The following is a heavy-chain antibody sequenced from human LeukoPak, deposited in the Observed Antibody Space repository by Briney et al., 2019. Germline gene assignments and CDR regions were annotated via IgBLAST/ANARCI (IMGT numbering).Heavy chain of an antibody. CDR3: AGLTTVTTGY. CDR1: GFTFSSYS. CDR2: ISSSSGYI. V-gene: IGHV3-21*01. D-gene: IGHD4-11*01. Sequence: GGSLRLSCAASGFTFSSYSMNWVRQAPGKGLEWVSSISSSSGYIYYADSVKGRFTISRDNAKNSLYLQMNSLRAEDTAVYYCAGLTTVTTGYWGQGTLVTVSS. J-gene: IGHJ4*02.